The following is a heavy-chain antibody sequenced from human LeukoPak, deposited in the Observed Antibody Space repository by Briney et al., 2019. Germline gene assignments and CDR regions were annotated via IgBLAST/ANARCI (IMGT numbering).Heavy chain of an antibody. D-gene: IGHD5-24*01. Sequence: PSETLSLTCAVSGGSNSSGGYSWSWIRQPPGKGLEWIGYIYHSGSTYYNPSLKSRVTISVDRSKNQFSLKLSSVTAADTAVYYCARVSEEMATMKYAFDIWGQGTMVTVSS. CDR2: IYHSGST. CDR1: GGSNSSGGYS. V-gene: IGHV4-30-2*01. CDR3: ARVSEEMATMKYAFDI. J-gene: IGHJ3*02.